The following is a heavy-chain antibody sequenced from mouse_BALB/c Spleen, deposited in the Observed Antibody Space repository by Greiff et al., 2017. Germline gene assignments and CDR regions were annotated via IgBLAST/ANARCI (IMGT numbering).Heavy chain of an antibody. Sequence: VQLQQSGPGLVAPSQSLSITCTVSGFSLTSYGVHWVRQPPGKGLEWLGVIWAGGSTNYNSALMSRLSISKDNSKSQVFLKMNSLQTDDTAMYYCARGSRYDYDGGFAYWGQGTLVTVSA. CDR1: GFSLTSYG. CDR3: ARGSRYDYDGGFAY. D-gene: IGHD2-4*01. V-gene: IGHV2-9*02. CDR2: IWAGGST. J-gene: IGHJ3*01.